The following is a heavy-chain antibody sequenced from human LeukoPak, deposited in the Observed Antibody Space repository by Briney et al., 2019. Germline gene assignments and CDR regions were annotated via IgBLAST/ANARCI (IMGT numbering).Heavy chain of an antibody. CDR1: GFTFSSYA. CDR2: ISGSGATT. J-gene: IGHJ4*02. CDR3: AKEESFKRPFDY. Sequence: GGSLRLSCAASGFTFSSYAMSWVRQAPGKGLVWVSAISGSGATTYYADSVKGRFTISRDSSMNTLYLQMNSLRAEDTAVYYCAKEESFKRPFDYWGQGTLVTVSS. V-gene: IGHV3-23*01. D-gene: IGHD3-10*01.